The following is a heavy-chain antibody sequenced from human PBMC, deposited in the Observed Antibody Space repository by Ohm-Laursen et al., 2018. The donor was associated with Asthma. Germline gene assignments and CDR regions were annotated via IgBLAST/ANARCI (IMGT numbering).Heavy chain of an antibody. CDR3: AREDYYGSGSCDS. CDR1: GFTFSSYA. J-gene: IGHJ4*02. CDR2: ISYDGGNK. V-gene: IGHV3-30*04. Sequence: SLRLSCAASGFTFSSYAMHWVRQAPGKGLEWVTVISYDGGNKYYADSVEGRFTISRDNSKNTLYLHMNSLRVEDTAVYYCAREDYYGSGSCDSWGQGTLVTVSS. D-gene: IGHD3-10*01.